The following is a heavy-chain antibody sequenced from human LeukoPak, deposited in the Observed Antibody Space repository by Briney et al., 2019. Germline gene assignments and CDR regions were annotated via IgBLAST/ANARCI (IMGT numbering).Heavy chain of an antibody. J-gene: IGHJ4*02. D-gene: IGHD5-12*01. CDR3: AKVYSGYDTLDY. CDR1: GFTFDDYA. Sequence: GGSLRLSCAASGFTFDDYAMSWVRQAPGKGLEWVSAISGSGGSTYYADSVKGRFTISRDNSKNTLYLQMNSLRAEDTAVYYCAKVYSGYDTLDYWGQGTLVTVSS. CDR2: ISGSGGST. V-gene: IGHV3-23*01.